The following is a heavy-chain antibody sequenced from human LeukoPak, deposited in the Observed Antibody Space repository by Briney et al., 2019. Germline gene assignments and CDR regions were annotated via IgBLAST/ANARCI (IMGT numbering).Heavy chain of an antibody. CDR1: GFTFSSYG. Sequence: GGSLRLSCAASGFTFSSYGMHWVRQAPGKGLEWVAFIRYDGSNKYYADSVKGRFTISRDNSKNTLYLQMNSLRAEDTAVYYCAKDPYYDILTGYPFDYWGQGTLVTVSS. CDR3: AKDPYYDILTGYPFDY. V-gene: IGHV3-30*02. CDR2: IRYDGSNK. D-gene: IGHD3-9*01. J-gene: IGHJ4*02.